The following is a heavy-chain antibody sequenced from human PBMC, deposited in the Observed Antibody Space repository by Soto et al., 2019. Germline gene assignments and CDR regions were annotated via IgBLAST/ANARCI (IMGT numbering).Heavy chain of an antibody. V-gene: IGHV3-30*18. CDR3: AKPSGGSYPESRVFDS. CDR1: GFTFSSYG. D-gene: IGHD1-26*01. J-gene: IGHJ4*02. CDR2: ISYDGSNK. Sequence: PGGSLRLSCAASGFTFSSYGMHWVRQAPGKGLEWVAVISYDGSNKYYADSVKGRFTISRDNSKNTLYLQMNSLRAEDTAIYYCAKPSGGSYPESRVFDSWGQGTRVTVSS.